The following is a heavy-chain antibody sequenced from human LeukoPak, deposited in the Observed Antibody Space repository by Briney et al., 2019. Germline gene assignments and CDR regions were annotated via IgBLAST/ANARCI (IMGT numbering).Heavy chain of an antibody. CDR2: INPSGGST. CDR1: GYTFTSYY. Sequence: ASVKVSCKASGYTFTSYYMHWVRQAPGQGLEWMGIINPSGGSTSYAQKFQGRVTMTRDTSTSTVYMELGSLRSEDTAVYYCARDPLSGDYYDSSGYWAPLFGMDVWDQGTTVTVSS. CDR3: ARDPLSGDYYDSSGYWAPLFGMDV. V-gene: IGHV1-46*01. J-gene: IGHJ6*02. D-gene: IGHD3-22*01.